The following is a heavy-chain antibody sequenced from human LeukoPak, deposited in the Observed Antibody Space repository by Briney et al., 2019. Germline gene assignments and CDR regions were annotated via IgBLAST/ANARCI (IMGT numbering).Heavy chain of an antibody. D-gene: IGHD3-22*01. CDR1: GFTFSSYA. CDR3: AEDQRGYDKPADY. J-gene: IGHJ4*02. CDR2: ISGSGSNT. Sequence: GGSLRLSCAASGFTFSSYAMSWVRQAPGKGLEWVSAISGSGSNTYYADSVKGRFTISRDNFKNTLYLQMNTLRAEDTAIYYCAEDQRGYDKPADYWGQGTLVIVSS. V-gene: IGHV3-23*01.